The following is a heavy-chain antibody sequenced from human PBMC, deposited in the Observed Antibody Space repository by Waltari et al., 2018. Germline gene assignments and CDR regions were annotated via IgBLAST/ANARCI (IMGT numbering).Heavy chain of an antibody. J-gene: IGHJ4*02. V-gene: IGHV4-4*02. CDR1: GASISNNFF. CDR3: ASDRGRGLYLDS. D-gene: IGHD2-15*01. CDR2: VHQSGRS. Sequence: QVQLQESGPGLVKPSGTLSLTCPVSGASISNNFFWSWVRQSPGKGLEWLGQVHQSGRSNYNPSLESRVTVSMDPSKNQFSLRVTSVTAADTAVYYCASDRGRGLYLDSWGQGTLVTVSP.